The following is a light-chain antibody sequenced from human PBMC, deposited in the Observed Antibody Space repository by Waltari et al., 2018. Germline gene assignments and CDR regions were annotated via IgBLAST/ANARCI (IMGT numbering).Light chain of an antibody. CDR2: KAS. Sequence: DIQMTQSPSTLSASVGDRVTITCRASQSISSWLAWYQQKPGKAPKVLIYKASSLESRVPSRFSGSGSGTEFTLTISSLQPDDFATYYCQQYNSFSYTFGQGTKLEIK. V-gene: IGKV1-5*03. J-gene: IGKJ2*01. CDR1: QSISSW. CDR3: QQYNSFSYT.